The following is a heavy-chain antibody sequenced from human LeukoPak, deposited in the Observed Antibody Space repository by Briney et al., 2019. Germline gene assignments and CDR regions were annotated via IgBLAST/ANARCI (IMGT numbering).Heavy chain of an antibody. D-gene: IGHD2-2*01. J-gene: IGHJ4*02. CDR3: ARVGSTSPFDY. CDR1: GFTFSSYG. Sequence: GGSLRLSCAASGFTFSSYGMNWVRQAPGKGLEWVSSISSSKAYLHYADSVKGRFTISRDNAKNSLYLQMNSLRAEDAAVYYCARVGSTSPFDYWGQGTLVTDSS. V-gene: IGHV3-21*01. CDR2: ISSSKAYL.